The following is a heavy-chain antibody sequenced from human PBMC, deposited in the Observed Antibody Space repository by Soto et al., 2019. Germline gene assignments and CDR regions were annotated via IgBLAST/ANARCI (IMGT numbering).Heavy chain of an antibody. CDR1: GFSLTTHS. CDR3: ARDAVAARGGFCALDM. D-gene: IGHD6-19*01. CDR2: ISTSGFDI. V-gene: IGHV3-48*01. J-gene: IGHJ3*02. Sequence: EVQVVESGGGLVQPGGSLRLSCAASGFSLTTHSFNWVRQAPGKGLEWISFISTSGFDIYYADSVTGRFTISRDTAKNSVYLQLDSLRVEDTAVYYCARDAVAARGGFCALDMWGQGTMVTVSS.